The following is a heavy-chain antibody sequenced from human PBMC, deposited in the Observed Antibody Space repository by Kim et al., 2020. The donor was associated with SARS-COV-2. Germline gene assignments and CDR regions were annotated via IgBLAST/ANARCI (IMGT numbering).Heavy chain of an antibody. D-gene: IGHD1-26*01. CDR3: GRDDGVRSSDH. CDR2: IKPDGSLK. J-gene: IGHJ4*02. Sequence: GGSLRLSCAASGFAIGGYWMAWLRQFPGKGLEWVANIKPDGSLKFDVDAVEGRFTVSRDNVKNSVYLQMDGRRPEDTAVYYCGRDDGVRSSDHGGQGIL. V-gene: IGHV3-7*01. CDR1: GFAIGGYW.